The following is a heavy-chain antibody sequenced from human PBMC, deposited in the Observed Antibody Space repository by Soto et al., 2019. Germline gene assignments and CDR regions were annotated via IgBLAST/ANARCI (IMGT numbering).Heavy chain of an antibody. V-gene: IGHV4-4*02. CDR1: VGSISISNW. J-gene: IGHJ3*01. Sequence: SETLSLTCAFTVGSISISNWWTWFRQPPGEGLEWVGEISRSGTTNYKPSLKSRVSISVDKSRNEFSLNLGSVTAADTAMYYCARDSASSGVFTWGQGTVVTVSS. CDR3: ARDSASSGVFT. CDR2: ISRSGTT. D-gene: IGHD6-19*01.